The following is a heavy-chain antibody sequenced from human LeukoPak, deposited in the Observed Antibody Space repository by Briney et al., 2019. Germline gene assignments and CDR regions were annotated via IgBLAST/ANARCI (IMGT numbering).Heavy chain of an antibody. J-gene: IGHJ5*02. CDR2: INWNGAWT. D-gene: IGHD3-22*01. V-gene: IGHV3-20*04. CDR1: GFKFDDYG. CDR3: AGYYYDSSRGFDL. Sequence: GGSLRLSCAASGFKFDDYGMRWVRHAPGKGLEWVCDINWNGAWTGYAGSVKGRFTISRDNAKNSLYLQMNSLRAEDTALYYCAGYYYDSSRGFDLWGQGTLVTVSA.